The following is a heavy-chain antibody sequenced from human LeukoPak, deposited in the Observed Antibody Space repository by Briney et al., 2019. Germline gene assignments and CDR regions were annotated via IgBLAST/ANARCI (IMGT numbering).Heavy chain of an antibody. Sequence: QTGGSLRLSCAASGFTFDDYAMHWVRQAPGKGLEWVSGISWNSGSIGYADSVKGRFTISRDNAKNFLYLQMNSLRAEDTALYYCAKDGVVAATDNYYYMDVWGKETTVTVSS. V-gene: IGHV3-9*01. CDR2: ISWNSGSI. CDR1: GFTFDDYA. J-gene: IGHJ6*03. CDR3: AKDGVVAATDNYYYMDV. D-gene: IGHD2-15*01.